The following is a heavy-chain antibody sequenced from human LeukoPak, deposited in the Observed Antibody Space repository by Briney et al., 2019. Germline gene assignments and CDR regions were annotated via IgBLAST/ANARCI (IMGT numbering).Heavy chain of an antibody. V-gene: IGHV1-2*02. J-gene: IGHJ4*02. CDR1: GYTFTGYY. CDR3: ARYYYDSSGYPDY. CDR2: INPNNGGT. D-gene: IGHD3-22*01. Sequence: ASVKVSCKASGYTFTGYYMHWVRQAPGQGLEWMGWINPNNGGTKYVQKFQGRVTMTRDTSISTAYMELSRLRSDDTAVYYCARYYYDSSGYPDYWGQGTLVTVSS.